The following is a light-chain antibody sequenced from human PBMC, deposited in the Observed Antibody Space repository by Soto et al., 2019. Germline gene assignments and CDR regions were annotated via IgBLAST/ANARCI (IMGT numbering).Light chain of an antibody. V-gene: IGKV1-5*01. Sequence: DIQMTQSPSTLSASVGDRVTITCRASQSIRSWLAWYQQKTGKAPQLLIYDASNLESGVTSRFSGSGYGTEFTLTISSLQPDDFATYYCQQYDSFSKTFGRGTKVEVK. CDR2: DAS. CDR1: QSIRSW. CDR3: QQYDSFSKT. J-gene: IGKJ1*01.